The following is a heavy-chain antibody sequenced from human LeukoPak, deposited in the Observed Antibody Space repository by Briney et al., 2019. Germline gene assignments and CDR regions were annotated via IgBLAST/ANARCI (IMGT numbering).Heavy chain of an antibody. CDR3: ARPGEYCSRNRCSPNDGFHI. CDR1: GYTFTTYD. Sequence: ASVKVSCKASGYTFTTYDITWVRQATGQGLEWMGWMNLNSGNTGYAQKFQGRVTMTRNTSISTAYMELSSLRSEDTAVYYCARPGEYCSRNRCSPNDGFHIWGQGTMVTVSS. J-gene: IGHJ3*02. D-gene: IGHD2-2*01. V-gene: IGHV1-8*01. CDR2: MNLNSGNT.